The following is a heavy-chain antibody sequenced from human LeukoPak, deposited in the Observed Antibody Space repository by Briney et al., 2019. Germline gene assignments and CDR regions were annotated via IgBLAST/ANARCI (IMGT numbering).Heavy chain of an antibody. D-gene: IGHD5-18*01. V-gene: IGHV1-69*06. CDR3: AAVDTATDDFYYYYMDV. Sequence: GASVKVSCKASGYTFTGYYMHWVRQAPGQGLEWMGGIIPIFGTANYAQKFQGRVTITADKSTSTAYMELSSLRSEDTAVYYCAAVDTATDDFYYYYMDVWGKGTTVTVSS. CDR1: GYTFTGYY. CDR2: IIPIFGTA. J-gene: IGHJ6*03.